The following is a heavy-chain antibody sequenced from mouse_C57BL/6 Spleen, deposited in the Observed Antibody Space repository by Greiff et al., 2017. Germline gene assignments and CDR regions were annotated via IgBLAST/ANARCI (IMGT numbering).Heavy chain of an antibody. CDR1: GYTFPSYW. CDR3: ARLDYYGSKSWFAY. Sequence: QVQLQQPGAELVRPGSSVKLSCKASGYTFPSYWMHWVKQRPIQGLEWIGNIDPSDSEHPYNQKLKDTATLTVDKSSSTAYMQLSSLTSKDSAVYYCARLDYYGSKSWFAYWGQGTLVTVAA. J-gene: IGHJ3*01. CDR2: IDPSDSEH. V-gene: IGHV1-52*01. D-gene: IGHD1-1*01.